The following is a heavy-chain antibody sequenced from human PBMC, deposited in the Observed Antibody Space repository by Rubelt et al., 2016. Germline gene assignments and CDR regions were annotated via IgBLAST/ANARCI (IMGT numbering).Heavy chain of an antibody. CDR3: ACDALS. D-gene: IGHD3-16*01. V-gene: IGHV3-7*01. CDR2: IRQDGSEK. J-gene: IGHJ4*02. Sequence: EVQLVESGGGLVKPGGSLRLSCAASGFTFSDHYMGWVRQAPGKGLEWVANIRQDGSEKSYVDSVKGRFTISRDNAKNSRYLQMNSLRAEDTAVYYCACDALSGGQGARVTVSS. CDR1: GFTFSDHY.